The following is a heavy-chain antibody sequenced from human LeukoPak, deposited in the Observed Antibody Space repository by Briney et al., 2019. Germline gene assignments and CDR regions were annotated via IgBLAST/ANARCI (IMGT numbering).Heavy chain of an antibody. CDR2: IIPIFGTA. V-gene: IGHV1-69*13. CDR1: GGTFSSYA. J-gene: IGHJ3*02. D-gene: IGHD4-23*01. CDR3: ARTTVVTPSSHAFDI. Sequence: SVKVSCKASGGTFSSYAISWVRQAPGQGLEWMGGIIPIFGTANYAQKFQGRVTITADESTSTAYMELSSLRSEGTAVYYCARTTVVTPSSHAFDIWGQGTMVTVSS.